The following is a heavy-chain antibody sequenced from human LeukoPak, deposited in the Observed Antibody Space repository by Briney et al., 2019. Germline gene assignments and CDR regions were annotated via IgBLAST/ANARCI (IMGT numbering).Heavy chain of an antibody. CDR3: AKADRRGIMITFGGVIVIGFDY. J-gene: IGHJ4*02. CDR1: GFTFSSYA. V-gene: IGHV3-23*01. Sequence: QTGGSLRLSCAASGFTFSSYAMSWVRQAPGKGLKWVSAISGSGGSTYYADSVKGRFTISRDNSKNTLYLQMNSLRAEDTAVYYCAKADRRGIMITFGGVIVIGFDYWGQGTLVTVSS. D-gene: IGHD3-16*02. CDR2: ISGSGGST.